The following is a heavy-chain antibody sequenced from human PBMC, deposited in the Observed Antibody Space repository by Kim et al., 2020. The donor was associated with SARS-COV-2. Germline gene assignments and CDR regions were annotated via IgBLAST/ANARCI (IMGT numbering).Heavy chain of an antibody. CDR3: ARDSGSYGGFDY. V-gene: IGHV3-13*04. J-gene: IGHJ4*02. CDR2: IGTAGDT. CDR1: GFTFSSYD. D-gene: IGHD1-26*01. Sequence: GGSLRLSCAASGFTFSSYDMHWVRQATGKGLEWVSAIGTAGDTYYPGSVKGRFTISRENAKNSLYLQMNSLRAGDTAVYYCARDSGSYGGFDYWGQGTLVTVSS.